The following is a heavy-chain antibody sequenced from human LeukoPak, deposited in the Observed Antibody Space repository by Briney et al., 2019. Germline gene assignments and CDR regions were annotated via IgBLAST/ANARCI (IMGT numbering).Heavy chain of an antibody. Sequence: ASVKVSCKASGYTFTSYGISWVRQAPGQGLEWMGWISAYNGNTNYAQKLQGRVTMTTDTSTSTVYMELRSLRSDDTAVYYCARDLVIPAWAFDIWGQGTMVTVSS. CDR2: ISAYNGNT. CDR1: GYTFTSYG. V-gene: IGHV1-18*01. J-gene: IGHJ3*02. D-gene: IGHD1-14*01. CDR3: ARDLVIPAWAFDI.